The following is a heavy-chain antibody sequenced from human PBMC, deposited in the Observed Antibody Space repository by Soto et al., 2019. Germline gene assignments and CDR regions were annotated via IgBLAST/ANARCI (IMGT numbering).Heavy chain of an antibody. J-gene: IGHJ5*02. Sequence: PSETLSLTCTVTGGSISTYYWSWIRQPPGKGLEWIGHIYYTGNTNYNPSLKRRVTISVDTSTNQFSLTLSSVTAADTAVSYCARDQRYFSGGSCYSWFDPWGQGTLVTVSS. CDR1: GGSISTYY. V-gene: IGHV4-59*13. CDR3: ARDQRYFSGGSCYSWFDP. CDR2: IYYTGNT. D-gene: IGHD2-15*01.